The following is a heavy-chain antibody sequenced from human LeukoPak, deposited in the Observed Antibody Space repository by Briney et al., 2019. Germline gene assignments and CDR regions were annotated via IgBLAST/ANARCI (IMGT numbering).Heavy chain of an antibody. CDR3: ANGPRGLDY. V-gene: IGHV3-30*18. CDR1: GFTFSSYG. CDR2: ISYDGSNK. J-gene: IGHJ4*02. Sequence: GRSLRLSCAASGFTFSSYGMHWVRQAPGKGLEWVAVISYDGSNKYYADSVKGRFTISRDNSKNTLYLQMNSLRAEDTAVYYCANGPRGLDYWGQGTLVTVSS.